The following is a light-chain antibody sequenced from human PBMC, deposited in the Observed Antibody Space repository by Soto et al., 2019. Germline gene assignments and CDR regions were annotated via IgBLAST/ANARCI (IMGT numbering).Light chain of an antibody. V-gene: IGKV1-27*01. Sequence: DIQMTQSPSSLSASVGDRVTITCRASRGIATYLAWYQQKPGGVPNLPIHSASSLRSGVPSRFSGGGSGTTFTLTISGLLPEDVATYYCQYYNRAPLTFGGGTKVE. CDR2: SAS. CDR1: RGIATY. CDR3: QYYNRAPLT. J-gene: IGKJ4*01.